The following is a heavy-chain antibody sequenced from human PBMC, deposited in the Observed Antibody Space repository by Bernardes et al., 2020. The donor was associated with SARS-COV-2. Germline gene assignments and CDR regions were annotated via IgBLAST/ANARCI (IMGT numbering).Heavy chain of an antibody. J-gene: IGHJ4*02. Sequence: GGSLRLLCAACGFSFSSYCMHWVHQAPGKGLEWVANIKQDGSEKYYVNSVKGRFTISRDNAKNSLFLEMNSLRAEDTAVYYCARAMDYWGQGTLVTVSS. V-gene: IGHV3-7*04. CDR1: GFSFSSYC. CDR3: ARAMDY. CDR2: IKQDGSEK.